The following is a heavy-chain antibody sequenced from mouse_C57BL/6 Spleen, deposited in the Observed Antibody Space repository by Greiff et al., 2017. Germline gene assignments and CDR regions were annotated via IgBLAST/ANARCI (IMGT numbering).Heavy chain of an antibody. CDR2: IDPSDSYT. V-gene: IGHV1-69*01. CDR1: GYTFTSYW. CDR3: ARSFYDYDADYYAMDY. J-gene: IGHJ4*01. Sequence: VQLQQPGAELVMPGASVKLSCKASGYTFTSYWMHWVQQRPGQGLAWIGEIDPSDSYTNYNQKFKGKSTLTVDKSSSTAYMQLSSLTSEDSAVYYCARSFYDYDADYYAMDYWGQGTSVTVSS. D-gene: IGHD2-4*01.